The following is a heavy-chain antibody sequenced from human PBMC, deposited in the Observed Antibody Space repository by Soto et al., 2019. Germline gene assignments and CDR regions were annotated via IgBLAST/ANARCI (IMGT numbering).Heavy chain of an antibody. Sequence: GASVKVSGKASGYTFTVCYMNWVRQAPGQGLEWMGIINPSSGSTINAQKFQGRVTMTRETSTSTVYMELSSLTSEDTAVYYCARKRDRDFDYWGQGTLVTVSS. CDR3: ARKRDRDFDY. J-gene: IGHJ4*02. CDR1: GYTFTVCY. CDR2: INPSSGST. V-gene: IGHV1-46*01.